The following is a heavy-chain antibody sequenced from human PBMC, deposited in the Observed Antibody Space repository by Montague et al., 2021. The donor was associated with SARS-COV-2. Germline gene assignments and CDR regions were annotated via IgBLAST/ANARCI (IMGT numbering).Heavy chain of an antibody. CDR2: IYHSGST. D-gene: IGHD3-10*01. CDR1: GGSISSSNW. Sequence: SETLSLTCAVSGGSISSSNWWSWVRQPPGKGLEWIGEIYHSGSTNYNPSLKSRVTISVDKSKNQFSLKLSSVTAADTAVYYRAVTYYYGSGFDYWGQGTLVTVSS. CDR3: AVTYYYGSGFDY. J-gene: IGHJ4*02. V-gene: IGHV4-4*02.